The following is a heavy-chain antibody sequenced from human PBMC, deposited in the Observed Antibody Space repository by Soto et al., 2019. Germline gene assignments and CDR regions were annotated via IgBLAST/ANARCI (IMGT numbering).Heavy chain of an antibody. CDR3: ARGLYYYGMDV. J-gene: IGHJ6*02. CDR2: MNPNSGNA. V-gene: IGHV1-8*01. CDR1: GYTFASFD. Sequence: QVQLVQSGAEVKKPGASVKVCCKASGYTFASFDINWVRQATGQGLEWMGWMNPNSGNAGYAQKFQGRVTMTRDTSISTAYMELSSLRSEDTAVYYCARGLYYYGMDVWGQGTTVTVSS.